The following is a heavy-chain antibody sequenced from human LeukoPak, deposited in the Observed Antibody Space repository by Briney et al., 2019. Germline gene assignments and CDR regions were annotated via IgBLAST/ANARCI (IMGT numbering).Heavy chain of an antibody. V-gene: IGHV5-51*01. Sequence: HGESLRTSCKASGYTFTNYWIGWVRQMPGKGLEWMGIIYPGDSDTRDSPSFRGQVIISDDKSIRTAYLQWTSLKASDTAMYYCARHTGEGSHFQHWGQGSLVTVSS. J-gene: IGHJ1*01. CDR1: GYTFTNYW. CDR3: ARHTGEGSHFQH. CDR2: IYPGDSDT. D-gene: IGHD3-16*01.